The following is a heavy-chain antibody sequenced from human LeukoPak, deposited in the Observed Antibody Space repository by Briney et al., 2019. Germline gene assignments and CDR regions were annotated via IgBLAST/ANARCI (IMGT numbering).Heavy chain of an antibody. D-gene: IGHD2-2*02. CDR1: GYTFTSYG. J-gene: IGHJ6*03. Sequence: ASVKVSCKASGYTFTSYGISWVRQAPGQGPEWMGWISAYNGNTNYAQKLQARVTMTTDTSTSTAYMEMRSLRSDDTAVYYCARGLTVVVPAAIPVDYYYYMDVWGKGTTVTVSS. V-gene: IGHV1-18*01. CDR3: ARGLTVVVPAAIPVDYYYYMDV. CDR2: ISAYNGNT.